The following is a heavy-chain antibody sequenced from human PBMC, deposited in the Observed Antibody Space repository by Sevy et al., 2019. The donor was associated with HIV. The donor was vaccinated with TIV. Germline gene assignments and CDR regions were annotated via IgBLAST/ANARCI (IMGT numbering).Heavy chain of an antibody. CDR1: GFPFGSYE. D-gene: IGHD4-17*01. Sequence: GGSLRLSCAASGFPFGSYEMNWVRQAPGKGLEWVSYISNSGSAKYYSDSVRGRFTISRDNAKNSLYLEMNSLRAEDTAVYYCARDLPPSATTVAHFDYWGRGTLVTVSS. CDR3: ARDLPPSATTVAHFDY. J-gene: IGHJ4*02. CDR2: ISNSGSAK. V-gene: IGHV3-48*03.